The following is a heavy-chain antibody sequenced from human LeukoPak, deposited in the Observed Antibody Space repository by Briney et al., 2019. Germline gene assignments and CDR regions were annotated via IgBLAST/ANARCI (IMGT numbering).Heavy chain of an antibody. Sequence: ASVKVSCKASGYTFTGYYMNWVRQAPGQGLEWMGWINPNSGGTNYAQKFQGRVTMTRDTSISTAYMELSRLRSDDTAVYYCAREAGHYDILTGYLWFDPWGQGTLVTVSS. CDR1: GYTFTGYY. CDR2: INPNSGGT. J-gene: IGHJ5*02. V-gene: IGHV1-2*02. D-gene: IGHD3-9*01. CDR3: AREAGHYDILTGYLWFDP.